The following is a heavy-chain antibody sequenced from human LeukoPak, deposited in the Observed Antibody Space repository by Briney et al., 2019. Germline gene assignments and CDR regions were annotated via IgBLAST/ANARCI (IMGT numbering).Heavy chain of an antibody. V-gene: IGHV1-2*02. J-gene: IGHJ4*02. CDR1: GYTFTGNF. CDR3: ARENTYYYDSSGYYRN. D-gene: IGHD3-22*01. Sequence: GASVKVSCKASGYTFTGNFINWVRQAPGQGLEWMGWINPSTGSTNYAQNFQGRVTMTRDTSISTAYMELNRLRSDDTAVYYCARENTYYYDSSGYYRNWGQGTLVTVFS. CDR2: INPSTGST.